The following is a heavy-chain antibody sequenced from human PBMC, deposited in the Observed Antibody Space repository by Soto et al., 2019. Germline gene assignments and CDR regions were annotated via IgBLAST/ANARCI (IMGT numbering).Heavy chain of an antibody. V-gene: IGHV2-5*02. CDR2: IYWDDDK. J-gene: IGHJ4*02. Sequence: QITLNESGPPQVNPRQTLTLTCTFSGFLLTTSGVGVGWIRQSPGKAPEWLALIYWDDDKRYSPSLKSRLTITKDTSKNQVVLTMADLDPADTATYYCAHRVLRTVFGLVTTTAIYFDFWGQGTPVAVSS. CDR3: AHRVLRTVFGLVTTTAIYFDF. CDR1: GFLLTTSGVG. D-gene: IGHD3-3*01.